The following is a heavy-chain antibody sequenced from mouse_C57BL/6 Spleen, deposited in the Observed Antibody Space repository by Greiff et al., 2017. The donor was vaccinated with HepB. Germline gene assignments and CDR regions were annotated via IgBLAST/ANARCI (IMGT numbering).Heavy chain of an antibody. CDR1: GFTFSSYA. Sequence: EVQLVESGEGLVKPGGSLKLSCAASGFTFSSYAMSWVRQTPEKRLEWVAYISSGGDYIYYADTVKGRFTISRDNARNTLYLQMSSLKSEDTAMYYCTRDGNYGRVFYWYFDVWGTGTTVTVSS. J-gene: IGHJ1*03. CDR3: TRDGNYGRVFYWYFDV. V-gene: IGHV5-9-1*02. D-gene: IGHD1-1*01. CDR2: ISSGGDYI.